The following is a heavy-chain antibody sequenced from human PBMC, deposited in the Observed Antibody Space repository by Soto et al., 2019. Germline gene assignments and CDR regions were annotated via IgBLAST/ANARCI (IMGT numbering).Heavy chain of an antibody. CDR1: GFTFRTYG. Sequence: GGSLRLSCAASGFTFRTYGMHWVRQAPGKGLEWVAVIWDDGSNKYYADSVKGRFTISRDNSKNTLYLQMNSLRAEDTAAYYCARDQGTLTTFYYYYAMDVWGQGTTVTVSS. J-gene: IGHJ6*02. CDR2: IWDDGSNK. V-gene: IGHV3-33*01. CDR3: ARDQGTLTTFYYYYAMDV. D-gene: IGHD4-4*01.